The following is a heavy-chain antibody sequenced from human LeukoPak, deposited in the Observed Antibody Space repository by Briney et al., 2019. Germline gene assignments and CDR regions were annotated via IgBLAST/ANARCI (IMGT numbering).Heavy chain of an antibody. J-gene: IGHJ4*02. Sequence: ASVKVSFKASGYTFTGYYMHWVRQAPGQGLEWMGRINPNSGGTNYAQKFQGRVTMTRDTSISTAYMELSRLGSDDTAVYYCARASPGYSSSSSIDYWGQGTLVTVSS. CDR3: ARASPGYSSSSSIDY. CDR1: GYTFTGYY. D-gene: IGHD6-6*01. CDR2: INPNSGGT. V-gene: IGHV1-2*06.